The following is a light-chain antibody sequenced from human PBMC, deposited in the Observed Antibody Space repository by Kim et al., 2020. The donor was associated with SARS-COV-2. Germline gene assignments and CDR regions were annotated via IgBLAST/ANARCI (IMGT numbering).Light chain of an antibody. CDR1: QSVRNN. J-gene: IGKJ4*01. Sequence: IVMTQSPATLSVSPGERVTLSCRASQSVRNNLAWYQQRPGQAPRLLIYGASTRATDVSDRFSGSGSGTEFTLTIRSLQSEDLAVYYCQQYNDWPLLTFGGGTNVDIK. CDR2: GAS. V-gene: IGKV3-15*01. CDR3: QQYNDWPLLT.